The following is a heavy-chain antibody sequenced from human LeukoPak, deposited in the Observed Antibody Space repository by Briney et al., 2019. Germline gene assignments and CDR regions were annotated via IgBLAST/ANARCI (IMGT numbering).Heavy chain of an antibody. D-gene: IGHD2-21*02. CDR3: ARGVVVVTATTYNWFDP. CDR2: INHSGST. CDR1: GGSFSGYY. V-gene: IGHV4-34*01. J-gene: IGHJ5*02. Sequence: SETLSLTCAVYGGSFSGYYCSWIRQPPGKGLEWIGEINHSGSTNNNPSLKSRVTISVDTSKNQFSLKLSSVTAADTAVYYCARGVVVVTATTYNWFDPWGQGTLVTVSS.